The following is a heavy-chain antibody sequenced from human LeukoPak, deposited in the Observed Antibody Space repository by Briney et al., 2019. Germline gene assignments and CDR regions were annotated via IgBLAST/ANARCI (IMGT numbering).Heavy chain of an antibody. J-gene: IGHJ4*02. D-gene: IGHD6-13*01. V-gene: IGHV3-7*01. Sequence: GGSLRLSCAASGFPFSSYWMSWVRQAPGKGLEGVASIKQDGSEKYYVDSVKGRFTISRDNAKNSLYLQMNSLRAEDTAVYYCAGSDSSSWYSLHDYWGQGTLVTVSS. CDR3: AGSDSSSWYSLHDY. CDR1: GFPFSSYW. CDR2: IKQDGSEK.